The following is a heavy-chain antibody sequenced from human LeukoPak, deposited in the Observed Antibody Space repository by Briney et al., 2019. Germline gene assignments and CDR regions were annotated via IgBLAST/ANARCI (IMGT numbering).Heavy chain of an antibody. D-gene: IGHD2-8*02. CDR1: GFTFSSFE. Sequence: GGSLRLSCAASGFTFSSFEMNWVRQAPGKGLEWISCISNSGGTIYYPDSVKGRFTISRDDAKNSLYLQMNSLRAEDTAVYYCARSWSRKAPFDYWGQGTLVTVSS. V-gene: IGHV3-48*03. CDR2: ISNSGGTI. CDR3: ARSWSRKAPFDY. J-gene: IGHJ4*02.